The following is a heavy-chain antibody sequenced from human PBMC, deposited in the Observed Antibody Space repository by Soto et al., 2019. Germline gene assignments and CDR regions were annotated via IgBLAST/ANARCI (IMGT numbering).Heavy chain of an antibody. D-gene: IGHD5-18*01. Sequence: QVQLVESGGGVVQPGRSLRLSCAASGFTFSSYGMHWVRQAPGKGLEWVAVIWYDGSNKYYAYSVKGRITISRDNSKNTLYLQMSGMRAEDTAVYYCARDQGRGYNYGFGYWGQGTLVSVCS. CDR1: GFTFSSYG. CDR3: ARDQGRGYNYGFGY. CDR2: IWYDGSNK. V-gene: IGHV3-33*01. J-gene: IGHJ4*02.